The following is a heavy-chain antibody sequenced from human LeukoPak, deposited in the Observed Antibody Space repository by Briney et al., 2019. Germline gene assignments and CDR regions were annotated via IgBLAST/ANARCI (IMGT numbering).Heavy chain of an antibody. CDR3: AKGSDSSGWYGSDY. CDR2: ISWNSGSI. J-gene: IGHJ4*02. Sequence: PGGSLRLSCAASGFTFDDYAMHWVRQAPGKGLGWVSGISWNSGSIGYADSVKGRFTISRDNAKNSLYLQMNSLRAEDTALYYCAKGSDSSGWYGSDYWGQGTLVTVSS. D-gene: IGHD6-19*01. CDR1: GFTFDDYA. V-gene: IGHV3-9*01.